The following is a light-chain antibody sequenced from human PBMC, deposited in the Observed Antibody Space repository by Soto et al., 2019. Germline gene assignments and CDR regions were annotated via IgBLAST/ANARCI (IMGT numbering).Light chain of an antibody. CDR1: SSDVGSYNL. J-gene: IGLJ2*01. CDR3: CSYAGSSTLV. V-gene: IGLV2-23*01. Sequence: QSALTQPASVSGSPGQSITISCTGTSSDVGSYNLVSWYQQHPGKAPKLMIYDDNKRPSGVSNRFSGSKSGNTASLTISGLQAEDEADYHCCSYAGSSTLVFGGGTKLTV. CDR2: DDN.